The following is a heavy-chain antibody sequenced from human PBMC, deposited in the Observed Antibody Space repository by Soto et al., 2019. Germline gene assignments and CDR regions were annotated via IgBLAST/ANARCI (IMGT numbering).Heavy chain of an antibody. J-gene: IGHJ4*02. CDR3: ARDGRSSGWYLH. V-gene: IGHV1-18*01. D-gene: IGHD6-19*01. CDR2: ISADNGNT. CDR1: GYTFTSYG. Sequence: ASVKVSCKASGYTFTSYGLSWVRQAPGQGLEWMGWISADNGNTNYAQKLQGRVTMTTDTSTSTAYMELRSLTSDDTAVYYCARDGRSSGWYLHWGQGILVTVSS.